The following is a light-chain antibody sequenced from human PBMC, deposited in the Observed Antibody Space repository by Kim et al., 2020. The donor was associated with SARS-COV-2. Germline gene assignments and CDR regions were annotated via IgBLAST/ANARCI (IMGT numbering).Light chain of an antibody. Sequence: SPGERATRSCRASQSISSSYLAWYQQKPGQAPRLLIYGASNRATDIPVRFSGSGSGTDFTLTINRLGPEDFAVYYCQQYGSSPWTFGRGTKVDIK. CDR2: GAS. CDR1: QSISSSY. J-gene: IGKJ1*01. CDR3: QQYGSSPWT. V-gene: IGKV3-20*01.